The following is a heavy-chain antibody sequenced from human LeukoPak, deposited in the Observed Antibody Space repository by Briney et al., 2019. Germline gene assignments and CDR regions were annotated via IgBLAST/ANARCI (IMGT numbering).Heavy chain of an antibody. CDR2: IYTSGST. CDR1: GGSISSGSFY. D-gene: IGHD3-22*01. CDR3: ASGGVYYDSSGQWGDDAFDI. Sequence: SETLSLTCTVSGGSISSGSFYWSWIRQPAGKGLEWIGRIYTSGSTNYNPSLKSRVTISVDTSKNQFSLKLSSVTAADTAVYYCASGGVYYDSSGQWGDDAFDIWGQGTMVTVSS. V-gene: IGHV4-61*02. J-gene: IGHJ3*02.